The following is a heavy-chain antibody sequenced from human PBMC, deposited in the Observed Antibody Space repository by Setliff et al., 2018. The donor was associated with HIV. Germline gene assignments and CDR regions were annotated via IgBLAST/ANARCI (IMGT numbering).Heavy chain of an antibody. V-gene: IGHV2-5*01. CDR3: AHSPGTITIFGVINWFDP. D-gene: IGHD3-3*01. CDR2: MYWNDDK. Sequence: SGPTLVNPTQTLTLTCTFSGSSLSTSGVGVGWIRQPPGKALEWLALMYWNDDKRYSPSLKSRLTITKDTSKKQVVLTMTNMDPVDTATYYCAHSPGTITIFGVINWFDPWGQGTLVTVSS. J-gene: IGHJ5*02. CDR1: GSSLSTSGVG.